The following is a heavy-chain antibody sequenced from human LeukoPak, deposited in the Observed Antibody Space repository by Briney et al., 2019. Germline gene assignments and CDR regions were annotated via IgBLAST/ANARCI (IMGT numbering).Heavy chain of an antibody. Sequence: PSETLSLTCAVYGGSFSGYYWSWIRQPPGKGLEWIGEINHSGSTNYNPSLKSRVTISVDTSKNQFSLKLSSVTAADTAVYYCVVGPQGSYFDYWGQGTLVTVSS. J-gene: IGHJ4*02. CDR1: GGSFSGYY. CDR2: INHSGST. V-gene: IGHV4-34*01. CDR3: VVGPQGSYFDY. D-gene: IGHD1-26*01.